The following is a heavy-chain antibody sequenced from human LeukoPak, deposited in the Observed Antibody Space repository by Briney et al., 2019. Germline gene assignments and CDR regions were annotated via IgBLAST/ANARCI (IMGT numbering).Heavy chain of an antibody. CDR1: GGSISSGGYY. D-gene: IGHD3-22*01. CDR3: ARYYYDSSGYYYVWFDP. Sequence: KPSQTLSLTCTVSGGSISSGGYYWSWIRQHPGKGLEWIGSIYHSGSTYYNPSLKSRVTISVDTSKNQFSLKLSSVTAADTAVYYCARYYYDSSGYYYVWFDPWGQGTLVTVSS. J-gene: IGHJ5*02. V-gene: IGHV4-30-2*03. CDR2: IYHSGST.